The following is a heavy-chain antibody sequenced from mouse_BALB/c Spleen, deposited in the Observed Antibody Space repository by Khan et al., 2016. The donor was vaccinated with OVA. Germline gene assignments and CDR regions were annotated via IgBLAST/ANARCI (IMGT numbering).Heavy chain of an antibody. CDR1: GSTFTHYA. D-gene: IGHD1-1*01. J-gene: IGHJ1*01. Sequence: QVQLQQSGAELVRPGVSVKISCKGSGSTFTHYAMHWVKQSHAKSLEWIGVISPYYGDASYNQKFKGKATMTVDKSSSPAYMELASLTSEDSAIEFCARDYGSSYGYFDGWGAGTTVTVSS. CDR2: ISPYYGDA. CDR3: ARDYGSSYGYFDG. V-gene: IGHV1S137*01.